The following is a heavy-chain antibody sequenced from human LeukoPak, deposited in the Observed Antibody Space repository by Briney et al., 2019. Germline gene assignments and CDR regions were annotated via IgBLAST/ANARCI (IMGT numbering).Heavy chain of an antibody. CDR2: IYYSGST. J-gene: IGHJ5*02. Sequence: SETLSLTCTVSGGSISSSSYYWGWIRQPPGKGLEWIGSIYYSGSTYYNPSLKSRVTISVDTSKNQFSLKLSSVTAADTAVYYCARSSGSYYRTRVDWFDPWGQGTLVTVSS. CDR1: GGSISSSSYY. CDR3: ARSSGSYYRTRVDWFDP. D-gene: IGHD3-10*01. V-gene: IGHV4-39*07.